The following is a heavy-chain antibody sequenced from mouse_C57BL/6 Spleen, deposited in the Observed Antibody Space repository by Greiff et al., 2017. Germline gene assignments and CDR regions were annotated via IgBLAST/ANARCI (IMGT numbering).Heavy chain of an antibody. Sequence: EVMLVESGEGLVKPGGSLKLSCAASGFTFSSYAMSWVRQTPEKRLEWVAYISSGGDYIYYADTVKGRFTISRDNARNTLYLQMSSLKSEDTAMYYCTRDSNYPAWFAYWGQGTLVTVSA. V-gene: IGHV5-9-1*02. J-gene: IGHJ3*01. D-gene: IGHD2-5*01. CDR1: GFTFSSYA. CDR3: TRDSNYPAWFAY. CDR2: ISSGGDYI.